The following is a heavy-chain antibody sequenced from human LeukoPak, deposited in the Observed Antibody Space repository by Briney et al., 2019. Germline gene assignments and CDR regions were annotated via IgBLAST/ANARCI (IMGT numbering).Heavy chain of an antibody. Sequence: PGGSLRLSCAAFGFTFSSYGMHWVRQAPGKGLEWVAVISYDGSNKYYADSVKGRFTISRDNSKNTLYLQMNSLRAEDTAVYYCVTNDYGDYGDAFDIWGQGTMVTVSS. D-gene: IGHD4-17*01. CDR3: VTNDYGDYGDAFDI. V-gene: IGHV3-30*03. J-gene: IGHJ3*02. CDR2: ISYDGSNK. CDR1: GFTFSSYG.